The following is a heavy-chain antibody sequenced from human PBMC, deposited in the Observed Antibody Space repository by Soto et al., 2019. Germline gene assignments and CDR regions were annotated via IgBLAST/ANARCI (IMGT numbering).Heavy chain of an antibody. D-gene: IGHD3-22*01. V-gene: IGHV3-13*04. CDR3: ARGRSSGYYYFDY. Sequence: GGSLRLSCAASGGTFSSYDMHWVRQATGKGLEWVSTINTAGDTYYPDSVKGQFTISRENAKNSLYLQINSLKAGDTAVFYCARGRSSGYYYFDYWGLGTLVTVSS. J-gene: IGHJ4*02. CDR2: INTAGDT. CDR1: GGTFSSYD.